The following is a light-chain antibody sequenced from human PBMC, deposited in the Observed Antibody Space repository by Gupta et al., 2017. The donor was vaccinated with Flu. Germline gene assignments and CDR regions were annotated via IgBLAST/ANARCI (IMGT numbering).Light chain of an antibody. V-gene: IGKV1-39*01. CDR1: QSISSY. Sequence: DIQMTQSPSSLSASVRDRVTITCRASQSISSYLNWYQQKPGKAPKLLIYAASSLQSGVPSRFSGSGSGTDFTLTISSVQPEDFATYYCQQSYSTPRTFGGGTKVEIK. J-gene: IGKJ4*01. CDR2: AAS. CDR3: QQSYSTPRT.